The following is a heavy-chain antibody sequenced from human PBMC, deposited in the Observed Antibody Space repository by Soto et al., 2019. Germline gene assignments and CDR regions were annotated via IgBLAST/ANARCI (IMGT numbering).Heavy chain of an antibody. V-gene: IGHV3-30*18. CDR2: ISYDGRRK. CDR3: AKDILRDQLDWGMDV. J-gene: IGHJ6*02. D-gene: IGHD3-9*01. Sequence: QVQLAESGGGVVQPGGSLRLSCSGSGFIFSGYGMHWVRQPPGKGLEWVAVISYDGRRKYYEDSVKGRFTVSRDNSQNTVYLEMNSLRVEDSAIYYCAKDILRDQLDWGMDVWGQGTTVTVSS. CDR1: GFIFSGYG.